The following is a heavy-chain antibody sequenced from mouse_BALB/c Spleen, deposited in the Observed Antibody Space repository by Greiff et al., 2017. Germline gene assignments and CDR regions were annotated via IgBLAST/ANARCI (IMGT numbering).Heavy chain of an antibody. Sequence: EVKLLESGGGLVQPGGSMKLSCVASGFTFSNYWMNWVRQSPEKGLEWVAEIRLKSNNYATHYAESVKGRFTISRDDSKSSVYLQMNNLRAEDTGIYYCTRPGGYDAFAYWGQGTLVTVSA. J-gene: IGHJ3*01. V-gene: IGHV6-6*02. CDR1: GFTFSNYW. CDR2: IRLKSNNYAT. CDR3: TRPGGYDAFAY. D-gene: IGHD2-2*01.